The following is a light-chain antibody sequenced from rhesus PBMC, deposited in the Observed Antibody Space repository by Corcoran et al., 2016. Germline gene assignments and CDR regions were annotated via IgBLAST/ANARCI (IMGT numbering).Light chain of an antibody. J-gene: IGLJ1*01. CDR2: DVS. V-gene: IGLV2-23*01. CDR1: SSDIGGYTY. Sequence: QAARTQPPSVSGSPGQSVTISCSRTSSDIGGYTYVSWYQQHPGKAPKVMIYDVSKRPSGVSDRFSGSQSGNTASLTISGLQTEDEADYYCSSYAGSSTYIFGAGTRLTVL. CDR3: SSYAGSSTYI.